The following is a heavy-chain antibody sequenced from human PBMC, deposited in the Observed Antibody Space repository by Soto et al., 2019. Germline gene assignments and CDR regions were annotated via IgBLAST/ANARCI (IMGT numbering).Heavy chain of an antibody. CDR3: ARGPYRSFHYALDV. V-gene: IGHV3-33*01. CDR2: IWYDGSNK. Sequence: LRLGCAASGVSVWIYGMHGVRQDTGKGLEWVAVIWYDGSNKYYADSVKGRFTISRDNAKNTLYLQVNSLRAEDTAVYYCARGPYRSFHYALDVWGQGTTVIGSS. D-gene: IGHD3-16*01. CDR1: GVSVWIYG. J-gene: IGHJ6*02.